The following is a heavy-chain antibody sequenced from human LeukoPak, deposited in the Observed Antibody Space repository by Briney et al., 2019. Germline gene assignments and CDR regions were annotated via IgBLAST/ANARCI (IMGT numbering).Heavy chain of an antibody. D-gene: IGHD5-18*01. CDR3: ARDNGYSYGFSVYYYGMDV. J-gene: IGHJ6*02. Sequence: PGGSLRLSCAAPGFTFSSYGMHWVRQAPGKGLEWVAVIWYDGSNKYYADSVKGRFTISRDNSKNTLYLQMNSLRAEDTAVYYCARDNGYSYGFSVYYYGMDVWGQGTTVTVSS. CDR2: IWYDGSNK. V-gene: IGHV3-33*01. CDR1: GFTFSSYG.